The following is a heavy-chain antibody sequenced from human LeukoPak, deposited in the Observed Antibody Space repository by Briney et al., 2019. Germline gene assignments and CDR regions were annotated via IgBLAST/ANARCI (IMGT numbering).Heavy chain of an antibody. J-gene: IGHJ6*03. CDR3: ARVSIGSSWYRLYYYMDV. V-gene: IGHV1-2*02. CDR2: INPNSGGT. Sequence: ASVKVSCKASGYTFTGYYMHWVRQAPGQGLEWMGWINPNSGGTNYAQKFQGRVTMTRDTSISTAYMELSRLRSDDTAVYYCARVSIGSSWYRLYYYMDVWGKGTTVTVSS. D-gene: IGHD6-13*01. CDR1: GYTFTGYY.